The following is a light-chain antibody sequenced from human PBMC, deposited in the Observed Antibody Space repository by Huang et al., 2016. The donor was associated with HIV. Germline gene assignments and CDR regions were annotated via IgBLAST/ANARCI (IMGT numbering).Light chain of an antibody. J-gene: IGKJ1*01. V-gene: IGKV2-29*02. CDR3: KQGIHPPT. CDR1: QSLLHSDGKTY. Sequence: DIVLTQTPLSLSVTPGQPTFISCTSSQSLLHSDGKTYLYWYLQKPGQSTQLLISEVSRQVAGVSSRFSGGGAGKDFPLKISRVEAEDVRIYYCKQGIHPPTFGQGTKVEVK. CDR2: EVS.